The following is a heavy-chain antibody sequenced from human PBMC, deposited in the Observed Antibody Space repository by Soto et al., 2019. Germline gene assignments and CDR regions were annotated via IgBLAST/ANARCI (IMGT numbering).Heavy chain of an antibody. V-gene: IGHV3-23*01. CDR1: GFTFSINA. Sequence: EVQLLESGGGLVQPGGSLRLSCATSGFTFSINALSWVRQAPGKGLEWVAATSANGQGIYYADSVRGRFSISRDNSRNTVSLHMDSLRAEDTAVYYCAKDRDYPRDQFHYWGQGTLVTVSS. CDR2: TSANGQGI. J-gene: IGHJ4*02. CDR3: AKDRDYPRDQFHY. D-gene: IGHD2-2*01.